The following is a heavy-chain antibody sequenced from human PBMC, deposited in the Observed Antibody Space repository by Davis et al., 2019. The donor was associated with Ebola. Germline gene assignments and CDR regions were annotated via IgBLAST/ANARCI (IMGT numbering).Heavy chain of an antibody. D-gene: IGHD5-18*01. Sequence: GESLKISCAASGFRFSSYDMHWVRQGTGKRLEWVSAIGTAGDTYYPVSVKGRFTISRENGKNSLYLQMNSLRVGDTAVYYCARATALAFDIWGQGTMVTVSS. J-gene: IGHJ3*02. V-gene: IGHV3-13*01. CDR2: IGTAGDT. CDR1: GFRFSSYD. CDR3: ARATALAFDI.